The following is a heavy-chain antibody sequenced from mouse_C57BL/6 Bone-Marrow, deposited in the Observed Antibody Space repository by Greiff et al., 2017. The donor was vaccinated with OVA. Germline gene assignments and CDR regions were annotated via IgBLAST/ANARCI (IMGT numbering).Heavy chain of an antibody. CDR1: GYSITSGYY. Sequence: EVQLQQSGPGLVKPSQSLSLTCSVTGYSITSGYYWNWIRQFPGNKLEWMGYISYDGSNNYNPSLKNRITITRDTSKNQFFLKLYTVTTEDTATYYCASGLLLRYPWFAYWGQGTLVTVSA. CDR3: ASGLLLRYPWFAY. J-gene: IGHJ3*01. CDR2: ISYDGSN. V-gene: IGHV3-6*01. D-gene: IGHD1-1*01.